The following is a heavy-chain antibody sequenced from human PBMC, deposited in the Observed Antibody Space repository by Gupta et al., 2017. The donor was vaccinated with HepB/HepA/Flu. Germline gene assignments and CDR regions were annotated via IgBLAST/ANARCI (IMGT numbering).Heavy chain of an antibody. V-gene: IGHV1-8*01. Sequence: QVQLVQSGAEVKMPGASVTVSCQASGYTFSDYDINWVRQAAGQGREWLGWMNPNSGNTGYRQKFQDRITMTRDASISTAYMELSGLRSEDTAIYYCARGVTRSPAERWRLRTNNWFDPWGQGTLVTVSS. CDR2: MNPNSGNT. CDR1: GYTFSDYD. CDR3: ARGVTRSPAERWRLRTNNWFDP. D-gene: IGHD5-24*01. J-gene: IGHJ5*02.